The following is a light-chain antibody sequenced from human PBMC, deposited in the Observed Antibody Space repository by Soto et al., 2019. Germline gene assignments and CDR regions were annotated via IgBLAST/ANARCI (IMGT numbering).Light chain of an antibody. Sequence: QSALTQPASVSASPGQSITISCIGTSSDIGGYSYVSWYQQLPGTAPKLLIGSNNQRPSGVPDRFSGSKSGTSASLAISGLQSEDEADYYCAAWDDSLNGRLFGGGTKLTVL. CDR3: AAWDDSLNGRL. J-gene: IGLJ2*01. V-gene: IGLV1-44*01. CDR2: SNN. CDR1: SSDIGGYS.